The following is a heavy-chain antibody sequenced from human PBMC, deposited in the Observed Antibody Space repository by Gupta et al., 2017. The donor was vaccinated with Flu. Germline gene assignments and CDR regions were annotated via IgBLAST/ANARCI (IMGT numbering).Heavy chain of an antibody. Sequence: EVKLVESVGGLVQPGGSLQLSCAASGSMFSTYWMHRVRQIPGKGLVWVSRINSDGSITNYADSVKGRFTISRDNAKNTLYLQMNSLTADDTAVYYCARVGATTFYWGQGTLVTVSS. CDR3: ARVGATTFY. D-gene: IGHD1-26*01. V-gene: IGHV3-74*01. CDR2: INSDGSIT. J-gene: IGHJ1*01. CDR1: GSMFSTYW.